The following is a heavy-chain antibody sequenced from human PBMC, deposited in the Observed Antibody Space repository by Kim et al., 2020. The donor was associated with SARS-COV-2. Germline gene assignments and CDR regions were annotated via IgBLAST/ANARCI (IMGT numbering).Heavy chain of an antibody. J-gene: IGHJ5*02. V-gene: IGHV3-21*01. Sequence: YADAVQGRFTISRDNAKNSLYLQMNSRRADDTAVYYCARELQVGVATNDLWGQGALVTVSS. D-gene: IGHD5-12*01. CDR3: ARELQVGVATNDL.